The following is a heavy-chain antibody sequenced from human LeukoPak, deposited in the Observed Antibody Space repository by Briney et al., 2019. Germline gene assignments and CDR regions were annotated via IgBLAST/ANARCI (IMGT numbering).Heavy chain of an antibody. CDR3: ARDTVHRVAAVEGSY. Sequence: PSETLSLTCTVSGGSISGSSYYWGWIRQPPGKGLEWIGSIYYSGSTYYNPSLKSRLTISVDTSKNQFSLNLRSVTAADTAVYYCARDTVHRVAAVEGSYWGQGTLVTVSS. J-gene: IGHJ4*02. CDR1: GGSISGSSYY. CDR2: IYYSGST. V-gene: IGHV4-39*07. D-gene: IGHD6-13*01.